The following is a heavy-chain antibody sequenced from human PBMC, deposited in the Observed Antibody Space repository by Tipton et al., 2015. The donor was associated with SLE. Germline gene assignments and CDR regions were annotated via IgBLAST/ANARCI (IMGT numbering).Heavy chain of an antibody. V-gene: IGHV4-59*12. CDR3: ARGPGQGSGSAFDI. Sequence: LRLSCTVSGDSITSYYWNWIRQPPGKGLEWIGYIYYNGHTNYSPSLKSRVTISVDKSKNQFSLKLSSVTAADTAVYYCARGPGQGSGSAFDIWGQGTMVTVSS. CDR2: IYYNGHT. CDR1: GDSITSYY. D-gene: IGHD3-10*01. J-gene: IGHJ3*02.